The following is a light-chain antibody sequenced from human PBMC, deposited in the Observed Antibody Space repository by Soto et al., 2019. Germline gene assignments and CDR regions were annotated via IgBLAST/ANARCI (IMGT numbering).Light chain of an antibody. CDR1: QSISTY. CDR3: QQGYTTPPLT. V-gene: IGKV1-39*01. CDR2: GAS. J-gene: IGKJ5*01. Sequence: DIQMTQSPSSLSVSVGDRVTITCRASQSISTYLNWYQQKPGKAPKLLIYGASSLQSGVPSRFSGSGSGTDFTLTISSLQPEDFATYYCQQGYTTPPLTFGQGKRLEIK.